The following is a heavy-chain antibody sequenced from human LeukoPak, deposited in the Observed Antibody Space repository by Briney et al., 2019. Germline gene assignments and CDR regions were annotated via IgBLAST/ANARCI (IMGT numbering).Heavy chain of an antibody. Sequence: SETLSLTCTVSGGSISSSSYYWSWIRQPPGKGLEWIGYIYYSGSTNYNPSLKSRVTIPVDTSKNQFSLKLSSVTAADTAVYYCAARGYSYGIDAFDIWGQGTMVTVSS. CDR2: IYYSGST. CDR3: AARGYSYGIDAFDI. V-gene: IGHV4-61*01. J-gene: IGHJ3*02. D-gene: IGHD5-18*01. CDR1: GGSISSSSYY.